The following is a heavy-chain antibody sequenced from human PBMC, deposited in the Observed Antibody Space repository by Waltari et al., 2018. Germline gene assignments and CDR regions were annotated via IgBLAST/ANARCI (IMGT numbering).Heavy chain of an antibody. CDR2: VNSNGNT. V-gene: IGHV4-59*11. Sequence: QVQLQASRPGLVKPLEPLSLTCTVSADTIGRRSWSWIRRPPGKGLEWIGFVNSNGNTKYNPSLTSRVTMSVDTSRNRFSLKLISVTAADTAVYYCARRPDARGYFFAFDIWGQGTMVTVSS. J-gene: IGHJ3*02. CDR3: ARRPDARGYFFAFDI. D-gene: IGHD3-22*01. CDR1: ADTIGRRS.